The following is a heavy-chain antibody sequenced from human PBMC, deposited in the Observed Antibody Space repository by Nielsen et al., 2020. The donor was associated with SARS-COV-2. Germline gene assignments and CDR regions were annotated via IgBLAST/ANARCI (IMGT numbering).Heavy chain of an antibody. Sequence: SETLSLTCAVYGGSFSGYYWSWIRQPPGKGLEWIGEINHSGSTNYNPSLKSRVTISVDTSKNQFSLKLSSVTAADTAVYYCARLTYSSSWYVIYWGQGTLVTVSS. J-gene: IGHJ4*02. D-gene: IGHD6-13*01. CDR3: ARLTYSSSWYVIY. CDR2: INHSGST. V-gene: IGHV4-34*01. CDR1: GGSFSGYY.